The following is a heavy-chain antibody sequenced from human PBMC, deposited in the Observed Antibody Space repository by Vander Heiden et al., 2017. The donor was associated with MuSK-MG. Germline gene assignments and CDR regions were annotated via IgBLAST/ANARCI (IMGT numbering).Heavy chain of an antibody. CDR3: ARIVRGFDY. CDR1: GYTFTDYY. Sequence: QVQLVHSGAEVQKPGASVKVSCKISGYTFTDYYIHWVRQAPGQGLQWMGWINPRREATKYEETFQGRVNMTSDTSISTAYMELTGLKSDNTAVYYCARIVRGFDYWGQGTLVTVS. J-gene: IGHJ4*02. V-gene: IGHV1-2*02. CDR2: INPRREAT. D-gene: IGHD3-10*02.